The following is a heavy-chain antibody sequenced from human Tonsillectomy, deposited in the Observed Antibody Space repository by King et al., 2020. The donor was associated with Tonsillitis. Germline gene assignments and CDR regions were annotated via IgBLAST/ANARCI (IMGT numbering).Heavy chain of an antibody. V-gene: IGHV1-69*01. CDR2: IVPIFATA. D-gene: IGHD3-22*01. J-gene: IGHJ5*02. Sequence: VQLVESGAEMKKPGSSVKVSCKASGDTFSTYAISWVRQAPGQGLEWMGGIVPIFATATYAQKFQGRVTITADESTTTAYMELSSLRSEDTAVYYCARGDSSGYQYPWFDPWGQGTLVTVSS. CDR1: GDTFSTYA. CDR3: ARGDSSGYQYPWFDP.